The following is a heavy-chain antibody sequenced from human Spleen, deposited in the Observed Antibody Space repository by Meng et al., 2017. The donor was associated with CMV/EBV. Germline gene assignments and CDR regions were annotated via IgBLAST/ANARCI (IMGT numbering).Heavy chain of an antibody. V-gene: IGHV4-61*02. CDR3: ARDRLVGARGWFDP. Sequence: QGHWRESGPGLGQPSQTRSLPCPVSGGAISRGSSYWSWIRQPAGKGLEWIGRIYTSGSTNYNPSLKSRVTISVDTSKNQFSLKLSPVTAADTAVYYCARDRLVGARGWFDPWGQGTLVTVSS. CDR1: GGAISRGSSY. D-gene: IGHD1-26*01. CDR2: IYTSGST. J-gene: IGHJ5*02.